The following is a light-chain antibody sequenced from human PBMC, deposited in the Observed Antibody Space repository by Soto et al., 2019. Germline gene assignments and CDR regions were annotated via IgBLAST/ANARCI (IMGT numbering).Light chain of an antibody. J-gene: IGKJ4*01. CDR2: GAF. CDR3: QQTFKAPLT. Sequence: DIQLTQSPSSLSASVGDRVTITCRTSQSINNYLNWYQHIPGKAPKLLIHGAFRLRSGVPSRFSGSGSGTDFTLTISSLQPEDFATYYCQQTFKAPLTFGGGTKVEIK. CDR1: QSINNY. V-gene: IGKV1-39*01.